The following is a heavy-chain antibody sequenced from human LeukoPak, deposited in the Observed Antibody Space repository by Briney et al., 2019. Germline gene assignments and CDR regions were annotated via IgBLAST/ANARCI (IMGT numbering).Heavy chain of an antibody. J-gene: IGHJ4*02. D-gene: IGHD6-19*01. CDR1: GYIFASYY. CDR3: ARDRAVAGFRFDY. V-gene: IGHV1-46*01. Sequence: ASVKVSCTASGYIFASYYMHWVRQAPGQGLEWMGVINPSGGSTTYAQKFQGRVTMTRDTSTSTLYMELSSLRSEDTAVYYCARDRAVAGFRFDYWGQGTLVTASS. CDR2: INPSGGST.